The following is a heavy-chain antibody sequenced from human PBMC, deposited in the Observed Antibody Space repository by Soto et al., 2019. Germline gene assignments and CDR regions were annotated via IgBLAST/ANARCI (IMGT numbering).Heavy chain of an antibody. Sequence: GSLRLSCAASGFTFSSYSMNWVRQAPGKGLEWVSSISSSSSYIYYADSVKGRFTISRDNAKNSLYLQMNSLRAEDTAVYYCARVWFGELLYDYYYYYGMDVWGQGTTVTVSS. CDR2: ISSSSSYI. V-gene: IGHV3-21*01. CDR1: GFTFSSYS. J-gene: IGHJ6*02. CDR3: ARVWFGELLYDYYYYYGMDV. D-gene: IGHD3-10*01.